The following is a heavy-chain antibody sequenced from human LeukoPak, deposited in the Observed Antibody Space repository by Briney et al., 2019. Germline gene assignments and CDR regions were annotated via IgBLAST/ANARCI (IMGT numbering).Heavy chain of an antibody. CDR2: TSHDETTK. CDR3: AREVARPNFFDC. D-gene: IGHD6-6*01. Sequence: GRSLRLSCAASGFTFRNYAMHWVRQAPGKGLEWVAVTSHDETTKYYADSVKGRFTISRDNSKNTLYLQMNGLRAEDTAVYFCAREVARPNFFDCWGQGTLVTVSS. J-gene: IGHJ4*02. V-gene: IGHV3-30*04. CDR1: GFTFRNYA.